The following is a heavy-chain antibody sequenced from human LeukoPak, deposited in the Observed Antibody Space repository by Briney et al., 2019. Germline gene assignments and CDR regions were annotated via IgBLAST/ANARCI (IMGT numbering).Heavy chain of an antibody. V-gene: IGHV4-59*08. J-gene: IGHJ3*01. CDR3: ARHRFAWYDFDV. D-gene: IGHD3-9*01. CDR2: KYYAGST. CDR1: GVSINDHY. Sequence: PSETLSLTCTVSGVSINDHYWSWIRQPPGKGLEWIGYKYYAGSTSTNPSLESRVTISVDTSKNQFSLNLYSVTAADTAVYYCARHRFAWYDFDVWGQGTRVTVS.